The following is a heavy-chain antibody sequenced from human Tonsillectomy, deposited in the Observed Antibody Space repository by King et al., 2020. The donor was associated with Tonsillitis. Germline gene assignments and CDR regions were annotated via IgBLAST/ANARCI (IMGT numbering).Heavy chain of an antibody. J-gene: IGHJ5*02. V-gene: IGHV4-34*01. D-gene: IGHD6-13*01. CDR2: INHRRST. CDR1: GGSFSGYY. CDR3: ARGPEEAKQLVGDCFDP. Sequence: VQLQQWGAGLLKPSETLSLTCAVYGGSFSGYYWSWIRQPPGEGLEWIWEINHRRSTNYNPSLKSRVTISEDTSKNQFSLKLTSVTAADTAVDYCARGPEEAKQLVGDCFDPWGQGTLVTVSS.